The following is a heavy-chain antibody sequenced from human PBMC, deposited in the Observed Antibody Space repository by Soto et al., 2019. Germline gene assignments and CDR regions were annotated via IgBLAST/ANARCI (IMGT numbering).Heavy chain of an antibody. J-gene: IGHJ6*01. CDR3: VSLVVVIPSGYYYAMDV. Sequence: GGSLRLSCAASGFTVSSNYMSWVRQAPGKGLEWVSVIYSGGSTYYADSVKGRFTISRDNSKNTLYLQMNSLRAEDTAVYYCVSLVVVIPSGYYYAMDVWGQGTTVTVSS. V-gene: IGHV3-66*01. CDR1: GFTVSSNY. CDR2: IYSGGST. D-gene: IGHD3-22*01.